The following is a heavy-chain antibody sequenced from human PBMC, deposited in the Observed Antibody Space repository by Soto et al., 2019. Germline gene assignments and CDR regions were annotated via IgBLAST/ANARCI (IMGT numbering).Heavy chain of an antibody. CDR2: ISYDGSNK. J-gene: IGHJ4*02. Sequence: QVQLVESGGGVVQPGRSLRLSCAASGFTFSSYGMHWVRQAPGKGLEWVAVISYDGSNKYYADSVKGRFTISRDNSKNTLYLQMNSLRAEDTAVYYCAKPPGGWYPPFGYWGQGILVTVSS. D-gene: IGHD6-19*01. CDR1: GFTFSSYG. V-gene: IGHV3-30*18. CDR3: AKPPGGWYPPFGY.